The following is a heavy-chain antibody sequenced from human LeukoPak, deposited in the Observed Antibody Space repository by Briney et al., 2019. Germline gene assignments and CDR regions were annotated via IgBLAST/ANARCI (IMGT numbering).Heavy chain of an antibody. D-gene: IGHD2-15*01. J-gene: IGHJ4*02. Sequence: SETLSLTCTVSGGSISSYYWSWIRQPPGKGLEWIGYIYYSGSTNYNPSLKSRVTISVDTSKNQFSLKLSSVTAADTAVYYCARGRCSGGSCYSRSNLYYFDYWGQGTLVTVSS. CDR2: IYYSGST. CDR3: ARGRCSGGSCYSRSNLYYFDY. V-gene: IGHV4-59*08. CDR1: GGSISSYY.